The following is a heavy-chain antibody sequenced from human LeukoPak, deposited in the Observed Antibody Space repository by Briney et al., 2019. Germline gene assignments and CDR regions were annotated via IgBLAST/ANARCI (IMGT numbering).Heavy chain of an antibody. Sequence: GGSLRLSCAASGFTFSSYGMHWVRQAPGKGLEWVAVISYDGSNKYYADSVKGRLTISRDNSKNTLYLRMNSLRAEDTAVYYCAKGETVWFGEFNFDYWGQGTLVTVSS. CDR1: GFTFSSYG. V-gene: IGHV3-30*18. CDR3: AKGETVWFGEFNFDY. CDR2: ISYDGSNK. J-gene: IGHJ4*02. D-gene: IGHD3-10*01.